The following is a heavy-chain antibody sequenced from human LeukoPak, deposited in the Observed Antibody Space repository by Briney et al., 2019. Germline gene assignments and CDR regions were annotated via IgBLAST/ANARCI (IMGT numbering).Heavy chain of an antibody. CDR3: AKDMGADLGWLPFDY. CDR2: ISWNSGSI. D-gene: IGHD3-3*01. J-gene: IGHJ4*02. Sequence: GRSLRLSCAASGFTFDDYAMHWVRQAPGKGLEWVSGISWNSGSIGYADSVKGRFTISRDNAKNSLYLQMNSLRAEDTALYYCAKDMGADLGWLPFDYWGQGTLVTVSS. CDR1: GFTFDDYA. V-gene: IGHV3-9*01.